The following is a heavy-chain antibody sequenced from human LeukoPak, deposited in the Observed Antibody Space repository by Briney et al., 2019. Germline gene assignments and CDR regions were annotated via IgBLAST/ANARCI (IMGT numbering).Heavy chain of an antibody. CDR2: IYYSGST. J-gene: IGHJ4*02. V-gene: IGHV4-30-4*01. Sequence: NPSETLSLTCTVSGGSISSGDYYWSWLRQPPGKGLEWIGYIYYSGSTYYNPSLKSRVTISVDTSKNQFSLKLSSVTAADTAVYYCASTYSSSWIFDYWGQGTLVTVSS. CDR1: GGSISSGDYY. CDR3: ASTYSSSWIFDY. D-gene: IGHD6-13*01.